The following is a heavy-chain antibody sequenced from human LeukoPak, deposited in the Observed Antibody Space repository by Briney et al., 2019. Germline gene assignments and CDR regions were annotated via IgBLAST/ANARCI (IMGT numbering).Heavy chain of an antibody. D-gene: IGHD3-10*01. V-gene: IGHV3-30*02. CDR1: GFTFSNYG. Sequence: PGGSLRLSCAASGFTFSNYGMHWVRQAPGKGLECVAFTRYDGSKKYHGDSVKGRFTISRDNSKNTLYLQMNSLRAEDTAVYYCAKDRVLYMDVWGKGTTVTVSS. CDR2: TRYDGSKK. CDR3: AKDRVLYMDV. J-gene: IGHJ6*03.